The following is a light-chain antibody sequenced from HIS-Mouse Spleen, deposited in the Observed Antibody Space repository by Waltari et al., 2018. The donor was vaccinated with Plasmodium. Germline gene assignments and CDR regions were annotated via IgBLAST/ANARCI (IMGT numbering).Light chain of an antibody. CDR1: AFPKKS. CDR2: EDS. Sequence: SYELTQPPSVSVSPGQTARLPCSGAAFPKKSAYWYQQKSGQAPVLVIYEDSKRPSGIPERFSGSSSGTMATLTISGAQVEDEADYYCYSTDSSGNHRVFGGGTKLTVL. J-gene: IGLJ3*02. V-gene: IGLV3-10*01. CDR3: YSTDSSGNHRV.